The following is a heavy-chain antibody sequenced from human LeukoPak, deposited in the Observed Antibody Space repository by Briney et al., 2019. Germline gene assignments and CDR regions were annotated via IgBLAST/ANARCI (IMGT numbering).Heavy chain of an antibody. CDR3: ARGPLELARYYYDSSGSAFDI. CDR2: IYYSGST. V-gene: IGHV4-39*07. J-gene: IGHJ3*02. Sequence: PSETLSLTCTVSGGSISSSSYYWGWIRQPPGKGLEWIGSIYYSGSTYYNPSLKSRVTISVDTSKNQFSLKLSSVTAADTAVYYCARGPLELARYYYDSSGSAFDIWGQGTMVTVSS. D-gene: IGHD3-22*01. CDR1: GGSISSSSYY.